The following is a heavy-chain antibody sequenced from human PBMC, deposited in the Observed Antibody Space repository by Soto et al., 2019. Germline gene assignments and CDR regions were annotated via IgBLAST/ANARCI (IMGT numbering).Heavy chain of an antibody. Sequence: LILSYSASRFTFNVNGIHWVGHAPGKGLEWVAVIWYDGSNKYYADSVKGRFTISRDNSKNTLYLQMNSLRAEDTAVYYCARDVSHSYYFDYWGQATLVTVSS. J-gene: IGHJ4*02. D-gene: IGHD6-6*01. CDR3: ARDVSHSYYFDY. CDR1: RFTFNVNG. V-gene: IGHV3-33*01. CDR2: IWYDGSNK.